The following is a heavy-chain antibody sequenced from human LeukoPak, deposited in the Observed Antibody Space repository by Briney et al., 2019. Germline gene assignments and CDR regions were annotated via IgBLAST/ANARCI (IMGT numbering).Heavy chain of an antibody. CDR3: AREDYSSGNPTIDH. V-gene: IGHV3-21*01. J-gene: IGHJ4*02. Sequence: GGSLRLSCVACGFRFSGYVMKWVRQAPGKGLEWISTISMSSSYMYYADSVRGRFTISRDNAKNSLYLQMTSLRAEDAAVYYCAREDYSSGNPTIDHWGQGTLVTVSS. CDR2: ISMSSSYM. CDR1: GFRFSGYV. D-gene: IGHD3-10*01.